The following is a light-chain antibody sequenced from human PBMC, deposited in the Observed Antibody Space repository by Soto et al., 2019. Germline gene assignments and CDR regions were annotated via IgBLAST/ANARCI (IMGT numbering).Light chain of an antibody. CDR2: GNS. Sequence: QSVLTQPPSVSGAPGQRVTISCTGSSSNSGAGYDVHWYQQLPGTAPKLLIYGNSNRPSGVPDRFSGSKSGTSASLAITGLQAEDEADYYCQSYDSSLSGFYVFGKGTKLTVL. CDR3: QSYDSSLSGFYV. J-gene: IGLJ1*01. V-gene: IGLV1-40*01. CDR1: SSNSGAGYD.